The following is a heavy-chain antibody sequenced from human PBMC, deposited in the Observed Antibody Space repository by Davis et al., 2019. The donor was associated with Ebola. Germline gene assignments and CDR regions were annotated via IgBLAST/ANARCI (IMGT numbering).Heavy chain of an antibody. V-gene: IGHV6-1*01. CDR2: TYYRSKWYN. J-gene: IGHJ4*02. Sequence: SQTLSLTCAISGDSVSRNSAAWNWIRQSPSRGLEWLGRTYYRSKWYNDYAVSVKSRITIHPDTSKNQFSLQLTSVTPEDTAVYYCARAGKYGDYQNDYWGQGTLVTVSS. D-gene: IGHD4-17*01. CDR3: ARAGKYGDYQNDY. CDR1: GDSVSRNSAA.